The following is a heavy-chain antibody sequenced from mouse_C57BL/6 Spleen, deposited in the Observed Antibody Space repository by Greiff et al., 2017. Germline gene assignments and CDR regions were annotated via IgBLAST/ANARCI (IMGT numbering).Heavy chain of an antibody. CDR2: ISDGGSYT. Sequence: DVMLVESGGGLVKPGGSLKLSCAASGFTFSSYAMSWVRQTPEKRLEWVATISDGGSYTYYPDNVKGRFTISRDNAKNNLYLQMSHLKSEDTAMYYCARGSGAYWGQGTLVTVSA. CDR3: ARGSGAY. CDR1: GFTFSSYA. J-gene: IGHJ3*01. D-gene: IGHD3-1*01. V-gene: IGHV5-4*03.